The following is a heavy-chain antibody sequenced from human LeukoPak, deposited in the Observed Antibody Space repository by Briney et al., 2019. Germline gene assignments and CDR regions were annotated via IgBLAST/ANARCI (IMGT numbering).Heavy chain of an antibody. CDR2: IYYSGTT. Sequence: SETLSLTCTVSGGSISSGGYYWSWIRQHPGKGLEWLGYIYYSGTTYYNPSLKSRVTISVDTSKNQFSLKLSSVTAADTAVYYCASSPGGNWFDPWGQGTLVTVSS. J-gene: IGHJ5*02. D-gene: IGHD4-23*01. CDR1: GGSISSGGYY. CDR3: ASSPGGNWFDP. V-gene: IGHV4-31*03.